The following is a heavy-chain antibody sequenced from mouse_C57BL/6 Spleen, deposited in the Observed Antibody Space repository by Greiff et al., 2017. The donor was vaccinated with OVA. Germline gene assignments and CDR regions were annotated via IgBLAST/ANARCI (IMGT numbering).Heavy chain of an antibody. J-gene: IGHJ2*01. Sequence: QVQLQQSGAELVRPGTSVKVSCKASGYAFTNYLIEWVKQRPGQGLEWIGVINPGSGGTNYNEKFKGKATLTADKSSSTAYMQLSSLPSEDSAVYFCARSHYYGSSLDYWGQGTTLTVSS. V-gene: IGHV1-54*01. CDR2: INPGSGGT. D-gene: IGHD1-1*01. CDR1: GYAFTNYL. CDR3: ARSHYYGSSLDY.